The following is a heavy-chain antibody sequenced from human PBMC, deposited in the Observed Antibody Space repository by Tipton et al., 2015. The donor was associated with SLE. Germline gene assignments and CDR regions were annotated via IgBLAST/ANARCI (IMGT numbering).Heavy chain of an antibody. Sequence: VQLVQSGGGVDQPGRSLRLACAASGFTFSSYGMHWVRQAPGKGLEWVAFIRYDGSNKYYADSVKGRFTISRDNSKNTLYLQMNSLRAEDTAVYYCSKDGTLPGIAAAGTWFDPWGQGTLVPVSS. CDR1: GFTFSSYG. J-gene: IGHJ5*02. V-gene: IGHV3-30*02. D-gene: IGHD6-13*01. CDR3: SKDGTLPGIAAAGTWFDP. CDR2: IRYDGSNK.